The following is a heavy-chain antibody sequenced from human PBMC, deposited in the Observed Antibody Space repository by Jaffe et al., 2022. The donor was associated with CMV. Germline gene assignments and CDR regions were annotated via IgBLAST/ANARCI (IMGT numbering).Heavy chain of an antibody. V-gene: IGHV3-23*04. D-gene: IGHD6-19*01. CDR3: AKEASLGEQWLVQHTPIDY. CDR1: GFTFSSYA. J-gene: IGHJ4*02. CDR2: ISGSGGST. Sequence: EVQLVESGGGLVQPGGSLRLSCAASGFTFSSYAMSWVRQAPGKGLEWVSAISGSGGSTYYADSVKGRFTISRDNSKNTLYLQMNSLRAEDTAVYYCAKEASLGEQWLVQHTPIDYWGQGTLVTVSS.